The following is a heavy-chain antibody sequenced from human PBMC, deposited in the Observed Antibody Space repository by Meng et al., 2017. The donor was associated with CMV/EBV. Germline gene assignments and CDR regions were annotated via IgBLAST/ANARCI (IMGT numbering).Heavy chain of an antibody. D-gene: IGHD3-9*01. CDR1: GFTFSSYA. Sequence: GESLKISCAASGFTFSSYAMSWVRQAPGKGLEWVSAISGSGGSTYYADSVKGRFTISRDNSKNTLYLQMNSPRAEDTAVYYCASGVYYDILTGYLRHYWGQGTLVTVSS. CDR3: ASGVYYDILTGYLRHY. J-gene: IGHJ4*02. CDR2: ISGSGGST. V-gene: IGHV3-23*01.